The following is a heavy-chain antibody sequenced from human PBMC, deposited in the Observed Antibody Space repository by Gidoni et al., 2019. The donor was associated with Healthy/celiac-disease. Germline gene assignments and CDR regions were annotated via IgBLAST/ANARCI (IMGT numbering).Heavy chain of an antibody. Sequence: QLQLQESGPGLVKPSETLSLTCTVSGGSISSSSYYWGWIRQPPGKGREWIGSIYYNGSTYYNQSLKSRVTISVDTSKNQFSLKLSSVPAADTAVYYCARLVYYYDSSAPEGFDYWGQGTLVTVSA. D-gene: IGHD3-22*01. V-gene: IGHV4-39*01. J-gene: IGHJ4*02. CDR3: ARLVYYYDSSAPEGFDY. CDR1: GGSISSSSYY. CDR2: IYYNGST.